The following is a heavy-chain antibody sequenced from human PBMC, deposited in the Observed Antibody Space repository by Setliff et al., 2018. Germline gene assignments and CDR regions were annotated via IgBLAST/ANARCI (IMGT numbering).Heavy chain of an antibody. J-gene: IGHJ6*03. V-gene: IGHV3-15*01. CDR1: GFTFGSNW. CDR3: TTWPENGGYYYYYYMDV. CDR2: IKSKADGGTT. D-gene: IGHD3-16*01. Sequence: GGSLRLSCAASGFTFGSNWMNWVRQAPGKGLEWVGRIKSKADGGTTDYVAPVKGRFTISRDDSKNTLFLQMNNLKIEDTAVYYCTTWPENGGYYYYYYMDVWGKGTTVTVSS.